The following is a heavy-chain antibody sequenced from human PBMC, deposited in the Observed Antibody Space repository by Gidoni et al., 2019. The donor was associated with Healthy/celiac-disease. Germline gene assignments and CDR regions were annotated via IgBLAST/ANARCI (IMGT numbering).Heavy chain of an antibody. V-gene: IGHV7-4-1*02. CDR2: INTNTGNP. D-gene: IGHD6-19*01. CDR1: GYTFTSYA. CDR3: AREYPRTWLYGPYGMDV. Sequence: QVQLVQSGSALKKPGASVKVSCKASGYTFTSYAMNWVRQDPGQGLEWMGWINTNTGNPTYAQGFTGRFVFSLDTSVSTAYLQISSLKAEDTAVYYCAREYPRTWLYGPYGMDVWGQGTTVTVSS. J-gene: IGHJ6*02.